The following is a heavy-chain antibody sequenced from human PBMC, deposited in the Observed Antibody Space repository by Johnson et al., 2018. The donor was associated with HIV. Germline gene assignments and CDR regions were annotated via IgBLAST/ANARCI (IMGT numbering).Heavy chain of an antibody. Sequence: EVHLVESGGGVVQPGGSLRLSCAASGFTFSDYWMSWVRQAPGKGLEWVANIKQDESEKYYVDSVKGRFSISRDNAKNSLYLQMNSLRAEDTAVYYCARVGTYCGDDCYSGVDAFDIWGQGTMVTVSS. CDR1: GFTFSDYW. V-gene: IGHV3-7*05. CDR3: ARVGTYCGDDCYSGVDAFDI. J-gene: IGHJ3*02. D-gene: IGHD2-21*02. CDR2: IKQDESEK.